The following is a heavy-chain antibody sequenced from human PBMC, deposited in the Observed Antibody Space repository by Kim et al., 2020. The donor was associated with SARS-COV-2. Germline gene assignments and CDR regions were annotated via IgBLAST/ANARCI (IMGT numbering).Heavy chain of an antibody. CDR1: GGSFSGYY. J-gene: IGHJ4*02. CDR2: INHSGST. V-gene: IGHV4-34*01. CDR3: ARVTPLGGVVAATADY. D-gene: IGHD2-15*01. Sequence: SETLSLTCAVYGGSFSGYYWSWIRQPPGKGLEWIGEINHSGSTNYNPSLKSRVTISVDTSKNQFSLKLSSVTAADTAVYYCARVTPLGGVVAATADYWGQGTLVTVSS.